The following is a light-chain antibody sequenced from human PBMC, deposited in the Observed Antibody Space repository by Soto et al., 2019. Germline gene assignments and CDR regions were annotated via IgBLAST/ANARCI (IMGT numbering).Light chain of an antibody. CDR1: QSVSSSY. V-gene: IGKV3-20*01. J-gene: IGKJ1*01. CDR2: GAS. Sequence: EIVLTQSPGTLSLSLGERATLSCRASQSVSSSYLAWYQQKPGQAPRLLIYGASSRATGIPDRFSGSGSGTDFTLTISRMEPEDFAVYYCQQYGSSLTWTVGQGTKVEIK. CDR3: QQYGSSLTWT.